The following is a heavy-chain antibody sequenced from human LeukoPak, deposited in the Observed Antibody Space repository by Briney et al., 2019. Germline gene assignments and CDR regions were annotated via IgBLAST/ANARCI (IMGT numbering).Heavy chain of an antibody. J-gene: IGHJ4*02. CDR2: VNHGGST. D-gene: IGHD2-2*01. CDR1: GFSLAGYN. V-gene: IGHV4-34*01. CDR3: ARGRVRVVPGTGYFDS. Sequence: SETLSLTCSVHGFSLAGYNWNWIRQPPGKELEWIGDVNHGGSTNYNPSLESRVTVSIDTWNSQLSLELNSVTAADTAVYYCARGRVRVVPGTGYFDSWSQGSLVIVSS.